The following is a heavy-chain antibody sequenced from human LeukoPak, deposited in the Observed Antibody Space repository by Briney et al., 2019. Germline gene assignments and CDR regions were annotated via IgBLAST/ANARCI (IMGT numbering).Heavy chain of an antibody. Sequence: SETLSLTCAVSGYPINSGYYWGWIRQPPGKGLEWIGSIYYSGTTYYNPSLKSRVTMSVVTSKNQFSVRLTSVTAADTAVYYCARDPTYYYDSSGSYHSFDIWGQGTMVTVSS. V-gene: IGHV4-38-2*01. CDR3: ARDPTYYYDSSGSYHSFDI. CDR2: IYYSGTT. D-gene: IGHD3-22*01. J-gene: IGHJ3*02. CDR1: GYPINSGYY.